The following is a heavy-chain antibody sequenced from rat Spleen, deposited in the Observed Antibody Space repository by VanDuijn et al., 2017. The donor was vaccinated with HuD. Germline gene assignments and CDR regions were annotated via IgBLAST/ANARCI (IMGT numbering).Heavy chain of an antibody. CDR1: GFTFSDYY. J-gene: IGHJ2*01. V-gene: IGHV5-20*01. CDR2: ISYDGGST. D-gene: IGHD1-6*01. Sequence: EVQLVESGGGLVQPGRSLKVSCTASGFTFSDYYMAWVRQAPTKGLEWVASISYDGGSTYYRDSVKGRFTISRDNAKSSLYLQMDSLRSEDTATYYCNPLYYGRVYWGQGVMVTVSS. CDR3: NPLYYGRVY.